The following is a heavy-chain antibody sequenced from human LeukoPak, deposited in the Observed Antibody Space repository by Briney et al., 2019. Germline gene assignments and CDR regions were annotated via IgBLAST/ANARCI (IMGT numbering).Heavy chain of an antibody. V-gene: IGHV3-48*03. D-gene: IGHD2-2*01. CDR1: GFPFSTYE. CDR3: ATDTDCTGTSCDNY. Sequence: GGSLRVSCAVYGFPFSTYEMNWGRQAPGKGLEWRSYISSSGTYKYYAHSVQGRFTISRDNAKNSVYLQMNSLRGEDTAVYYCATDTDCTGTSCDNYWGQGTLVTVSS. CDR2: ISSSGTYK. J-gene: IGHJ4*02.